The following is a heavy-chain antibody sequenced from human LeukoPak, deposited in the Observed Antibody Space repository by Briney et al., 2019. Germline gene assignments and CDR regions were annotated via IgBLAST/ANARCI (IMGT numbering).Heavy chain of an antibody. CDR2: INPNSGGT. Sequence: ASVKVSCKASGCTFTGYYMHWVRQAPGQGLEWMGWINPNSGGTDYAQKFQGRVTMTRDTSISTAYMELGRLRSDDTAVYYCARPIAPYEKNWFDHWGQGTLVTVSS. CDR3: ARPIAPYEKNWFDH. J-gene: IGHJ5*02. CDR1: GCTFTGYY. V-gene: IGHV1-2*02. D-gene: IGHD6-13*01.